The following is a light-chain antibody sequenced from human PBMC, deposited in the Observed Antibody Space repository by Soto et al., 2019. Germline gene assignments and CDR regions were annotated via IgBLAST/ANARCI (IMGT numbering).Light chain of an antibody. J-gene: IGKJ5*01. Sequence: DIQMTQSPSSLSASVGDRVTITCRARQSISSSLNWYQQKPGKAPQLLIYAAYSLQSGVSSRFSGSGSGTDVSTIISSRQPEDYSASYCQQSYSSYPLTFGQGTRLEIK. CDR2: AAY. CDR1: QSISSS. CDR3: QQSYSSYPLT. V-gene: IGKV1-39*01.